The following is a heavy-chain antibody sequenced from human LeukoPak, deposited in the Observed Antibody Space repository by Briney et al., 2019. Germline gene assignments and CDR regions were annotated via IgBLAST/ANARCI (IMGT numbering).Heavy chain of an antibody. D-gene: IGHD2-2*01. CDR3: ATAGGYCSSTSCYAAEYFQH. CDR1: GYSFTSYW. J-gene: IGHJ1*01. CDR2: IYPVDSDT. V-gene: IGHV5-51*01. Sequence: GESLKISCQGSGYSFTSYWIGWVPQMPGKGLEWMGIIYPVDSDTRYSPYFQGQVTISADKSISTAYLQWSSLKDSDTAMYYCATAGGYCSSTSCYAAEYFQHWGQGTLVTVSS.